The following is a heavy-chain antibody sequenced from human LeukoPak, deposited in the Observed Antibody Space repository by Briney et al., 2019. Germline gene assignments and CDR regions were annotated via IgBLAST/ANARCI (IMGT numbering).Heavy chain of an antibody. D-gene: IGHD1-14*01. V-gene: IGHV3-30*02. CDR1: GFTFSAFG. Sequence: GGSLRLSCAASGFTFSAFGMHWVRQAPGKGLEGVAFIHYDGRDKYYADSVKGRFTISRDNSKNTLFLKINSLRAEDTAVYYCARVGPWVNPDYYYYYMDVWGKGTTVTVSS. CDR2: IHYDGRDK. J-gene: IGHJ6*03. CDR3: ARVGPWVNPDYYYYYMDV.